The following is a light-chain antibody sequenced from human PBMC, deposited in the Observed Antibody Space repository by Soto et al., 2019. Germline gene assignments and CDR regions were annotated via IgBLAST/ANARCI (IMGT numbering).Light chain of an antibody. Sequence: DIQMTQSPSTLSASLGDRVTITCRASQGISDWLAWYQQKLGKAPKRLCYKAARLQSWVPSRFSGSASGTEFTLTISSLQPDDFATYYCQPYNNLWTFGQGTKVEVK. J-gene: IGKJ1*01. CDR1: QGISDW. V-gene: IGKV1-5*03. CDR2: KAA. CDR3: QPYNNLWT.